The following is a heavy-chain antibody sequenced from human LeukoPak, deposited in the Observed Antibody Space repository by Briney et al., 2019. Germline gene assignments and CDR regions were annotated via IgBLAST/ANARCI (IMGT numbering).Heavy chain of an antibody. J-gene: IGHJ4*02. CDR3: ASTYRYYFDY. V-gene: IGHV4-39*07. Sequence: SETLSLTCSVSGGSISSSSYYWGWIRQPPGKGLEWIGSIYYSGTTHYNPSLKSRITISVDTSKNQFSLKLSSVTAADTAVYYCASTYRYYFDYWGPGTLVTVSS. D-gene: IGHD3-16*02. CDR2: IYYSGTT. CDR1: GGSISSSSYY.